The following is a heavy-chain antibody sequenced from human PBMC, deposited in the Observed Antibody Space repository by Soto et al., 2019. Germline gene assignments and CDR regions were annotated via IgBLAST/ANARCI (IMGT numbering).Heavy chain of an antibody. J-gene: IGHJ4*02. CDR2: INPNSGGT. CDR1: GYTFTGYY. D-gene: IGHD1-1*01. Sequence: ASVKVSCKASGYTFTGYYMHWVRQAPGQGLEWMGWINPNSGGTNYAQKFQGWVTMTGDTSISTAYMELSRLRSDDTAVYYCARENGEGPFDYWGQGTLVTVSS. V-gene: IGHV1-2*04. CDR3: ARENGEGPFDY.